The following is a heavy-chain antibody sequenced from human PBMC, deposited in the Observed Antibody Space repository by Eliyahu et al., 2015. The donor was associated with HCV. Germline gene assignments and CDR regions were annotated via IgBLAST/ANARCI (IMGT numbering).Heavy chain of an antibody. CDR1: GFXFSXSW. CDR3: ARVRDAWDAFDI. Sequence: EVQLVESGGGLVQPGGSLXXSCAASGFXFSXSWMHXVRQAPGKGLLWVSXINIDGSTTSYADSVKGRFTISRDNAKNTLYLQMNSLRAEDTAVYYCARVRDAWDAFDIWGQGTMVTVSS. CDR2: INIDGSTT. J-gene: IGHJ3*02. V-gene: IGHV3-74*01.